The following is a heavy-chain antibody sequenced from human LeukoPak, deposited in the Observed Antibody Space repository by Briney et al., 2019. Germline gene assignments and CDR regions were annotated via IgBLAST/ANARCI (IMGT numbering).Heavy chain of an antibody. V-gene: IGHV3-15*01. CDR2: IKSKTDGGTT. CDR3: TRGYYDSSGYHFDY. CDR1: GFTFSNAW. D-gene: IGHD3-22*01. Sequence: GGSLRLSCAASGFTFSNAWMSWVRQAPGKGLEWVGRIKSKTDGGTTDYAAPVKGRFTLSRDDSKSIAYLQMNSLKTEDTAVYYCTRGYYDSSGYHFDYWGQGTLVTVSS. J-gene: IGHJ4*02.